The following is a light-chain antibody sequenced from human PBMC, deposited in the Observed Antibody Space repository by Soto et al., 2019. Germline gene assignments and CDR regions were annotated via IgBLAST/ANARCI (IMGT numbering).Light chain of an antibody. CDR2: KAS. CDR1: QSIGSW. V-gene: IGKV1-5*03. Sequence: DIQMTQSPSTLSASVGDRVTITCRASQSIGSWLAWYQQKPGKAPKLLIYKASSLESGVPSRFSGSGSRTEFTLTISSLQPDDFATYYCQHYNSYSEAFGQGTKVDIK. J-gene: IGKJ1*01. CDR3: QHYNSYSEA.